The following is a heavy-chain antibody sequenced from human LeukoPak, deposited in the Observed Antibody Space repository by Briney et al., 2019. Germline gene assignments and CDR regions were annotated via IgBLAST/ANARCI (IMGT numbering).Heavy chain of an antibody. CDR3: ARVPRKYDYLWGGYRSHWFDP. CDR2: ISYSGST. V-gene: IGHV4-61*01. J-gene: IGHJ5*02. D-gene: IGHD3-16*02. Sequence: SETLSLTCTVSGGSVSSDNHYWGWIRQPPGKGLEWIGYISYSGSTNYDPSLKSRVTISVDASKNQFSLKLSSVTAADTAVYYCARVPRKYDYLWGGYRSHWFDPWGQGTLVTVSS. CDR1: GGSVSSDNHY.